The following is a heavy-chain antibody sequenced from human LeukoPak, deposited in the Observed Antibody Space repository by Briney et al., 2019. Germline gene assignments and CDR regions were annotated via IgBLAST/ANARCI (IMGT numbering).Heavy chain of an antibody. J-gene: IGHJ4*02. CDR1: GFTFNNYA. CDR3: GKTTVGYSSGRYPGWPVDY. Sequence: GGSLRLSCAASGFTFNNYAMYWVRQAPGKGLEWVSGVFGSGGSAHYADSVKGRFTISRDNSKNTVYLQLDSLRVEDTAVYYCGKTTVGYSSGRYPGWPVDYWGQGTLVTVSS. CDR2: VFGSGGSA. D-gene: IGHD2-15*01. V-gene: IGHV3-23*01.